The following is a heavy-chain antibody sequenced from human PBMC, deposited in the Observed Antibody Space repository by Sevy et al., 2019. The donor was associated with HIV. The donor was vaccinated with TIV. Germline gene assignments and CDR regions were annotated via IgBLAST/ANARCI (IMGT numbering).Heavy chain of an antibody. CDR3: AKGGQWRVRDWFDP. Sequence: GGSLRLSCAASGFTFSSYGMHWVRQAPGKGLDWVTVICYDGSNKYYADSVKGRFTISRDNSKNTLYLQMNSLRVEDTAVYYCAKGGQWRVRDWFDPWGQGTLVTVSS. J-gene: IGHJ5*02. CDR2: ICYDGSNK. V-gene: IGHV3-33*06. CDR1: GFTFSSYG. D-gene: IGHD6-19*01.